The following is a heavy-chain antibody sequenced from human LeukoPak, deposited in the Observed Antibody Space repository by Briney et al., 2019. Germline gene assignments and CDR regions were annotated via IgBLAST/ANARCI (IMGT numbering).Heavy chain of an antibody. CDR3: ARADSSSWSRPTEYFQH. V-gene: IGHV4-38-2*02. D-gene: IGHD6-13*01. J-gene: IGHJ1*01. CDR2: IYHSGST. Sequence: SETLSLTCTVSGGSISSYYWGWIRQPPGKGLEWIGSIYHSGSTYYNPSLKSRVTISVDTSKNQFSLKLSSVTAADTAVYYCARADSSSWSRPTEYFQHWGQGTLVTVSS. CDR1: GGSISSYY.